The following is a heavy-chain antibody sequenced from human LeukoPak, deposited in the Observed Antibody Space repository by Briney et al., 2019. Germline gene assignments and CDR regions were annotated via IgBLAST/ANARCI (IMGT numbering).Heavy chain of an antibody. Sequence: SETLSLTCAVYGGPFGGYYGSWFGSPPGKGLEWIVEINHSGSTNYNPSLKSRVTISVDTSKNQFSLKLSSVTAADTAVYYCARGGNSGLTYWGQGTLVTVSS. V-gene: IGHV4-34*01. D-gene: IGHD5-12*01. CDR2: INHSGST. J-gene: IGHJ4*02. CDR3: ARGGNSGLTY. CDR1: GGPFGGYY.